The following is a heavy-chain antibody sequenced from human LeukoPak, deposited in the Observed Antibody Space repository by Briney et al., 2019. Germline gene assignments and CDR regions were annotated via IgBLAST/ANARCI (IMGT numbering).Heavy chain of an antibody. Sequence: ASVKVFCKGFGYTFSDYSLKWGRQGPGEGVEWVGGDQAGNGKTKYSQKFQGRVTITRDTSASTAYMELSGLRSEDTAVYYCARARWTSTVTTYYLDYWGQGTLVTVSS. CDR2: DQAGNGKT. J-gene: IGHJ4*02. D-gene: IGHD4-17*01. CDR3: ARARWTSTVTTYYLDY. CDR1: GYTFSDYS. V-gene: IGHV1-3*01.